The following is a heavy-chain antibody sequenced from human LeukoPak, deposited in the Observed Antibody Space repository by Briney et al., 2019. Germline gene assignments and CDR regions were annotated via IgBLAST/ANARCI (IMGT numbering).Heavy chain of an antibody. V-gene: IGHV4-59*01. D-gene: IGHD3-10*01. Sequence: SETLSLTCTVSGGSISSYYWSWIRQPPGKGLEWIGYIYYSGSTNYNPSLKSRVTISVDTSKNQFALKLSSVTAADTAVYYCARVGTYGSGSYLSWLDYWGQGTLVTVSS. CDR1: GGSISSYY. J-gene: IGHJ4*02. CDR3: ARVGTYGSGSYLSWLDY. CDR2: IYYSGST.